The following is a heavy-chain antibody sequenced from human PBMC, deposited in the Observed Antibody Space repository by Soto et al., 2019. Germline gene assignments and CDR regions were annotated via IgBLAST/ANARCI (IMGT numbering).Heavy chain of an antibody. J-gene: IGHJ5*02. V-gene: IGHV5-10-1*01. CDR3: ARVVTAATNWFDP. Sequence: GESLKLSCKCSGYSFTSYWISWVRQMPGKGLEWMGRIDPSDSYTNYSPSFQGHVTISADKSISTAYLQWSSLKASDTAMYYCARVVTAATNWFDPWGQGTLVTVSS. D-gene: IGHD2-2*01. CDR1: GYSFTSYW. CDR2: IDPSDSYT.